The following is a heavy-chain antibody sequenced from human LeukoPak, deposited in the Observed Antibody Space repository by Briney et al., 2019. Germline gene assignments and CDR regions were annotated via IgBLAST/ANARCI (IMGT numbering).Heavy chain of an antibody. CDR2: IYPGDSET. Sequence: GESLKISCKASGYKFTSYYIAWVRQMPGKGLEWMGIIYPGDSETRYSLSFQGQVTISADKSINTAYLQWSSLKASDTAMYYCARGEKQLADFDYWGQGTLVTVSS. CDR3: ARGEKQLADFDY. D-gene: IGHD6-13*01. V-gene: IGHV5-51*01. J-gene: IGHJ4*02. CDR1: GYKFTSYY.